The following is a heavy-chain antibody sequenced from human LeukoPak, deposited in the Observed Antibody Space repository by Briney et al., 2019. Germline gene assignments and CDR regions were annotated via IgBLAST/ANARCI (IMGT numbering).Heavy chain of an antibody. CDR1: DGAFSDYY. D-gene: IGHD5-12*01. CDR3: ARVTASGRAGYHYTYYYYGMDV. J-gene: IGHJ6*04. CDR2: IHRSGSA. V-gene: IGHV4-34*01. Sequence: SETLSLTCAVPDGAFSDYYWSWTRQPPGKGLEWIGEIHRSGSAKYNPSLKSRVTISVDTSKNQFSLKLSSVTAADTAVYYCARVTASGRAGYHYTYYYYGMDVWGKGTTVTVSS.